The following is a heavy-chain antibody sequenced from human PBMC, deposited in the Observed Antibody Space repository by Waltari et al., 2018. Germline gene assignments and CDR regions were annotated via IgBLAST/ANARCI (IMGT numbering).Heavy chain of an antibody. D-gene: IGHD3-3*01. Sequence: QVQLQQWGAGLLKPSETLFLTCAVYGGSFSGYYWSWIRQPPGKGLGWIGEINHSGSTNYNPSLKSRVTISVDTSKNQFSLKLSSVTAADTAVYYCATTYDFWSGIIPSHFYYGMDVWGQGTTVTVSS. CDR3: ATTYDFWSGIIPSHFYYGMDV. V-gene: IGHV4-34*01. CDR1: GGSFSGYY. CDR2: INHSGST. J-gene: IGHJ6*02.